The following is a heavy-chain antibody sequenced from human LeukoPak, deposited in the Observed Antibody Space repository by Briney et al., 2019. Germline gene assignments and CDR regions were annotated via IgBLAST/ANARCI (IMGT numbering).Heavy chain of an antibody. CDR3: AKDWIYYYVDV. V-gene: IGHV3-23*01. D-gene: IGHD2-2*03. CDR2: ITGSGGST. Sequence: GGSLRLSCAASGFTFSRYAMTWVRQAPGKGLEWVSTITGSGGSTYYADSVKGRFTISRDNSKNTLYLQMNSLRAEDTAIYFCAKDWIYYYVDVWGKGTTVTVSS. J-gene: IGHJ6*03. CDR1: GFTFSRYA.